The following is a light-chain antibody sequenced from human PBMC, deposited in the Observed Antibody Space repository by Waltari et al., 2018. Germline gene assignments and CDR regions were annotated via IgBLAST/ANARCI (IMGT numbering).Light chain of an antibody. CDR1: SSNFGSGYN. CDR3: QSYDSSLSDVV. J-gene: IGLJ2*01. CDR2: DNN. Sequence: QSVLTQPPSVSGAPGQRVTISCTGSSSNFGSGYNVHWYQQLPGTAPKLLIYDNNNRPSGVPDRFSGSKSGTSASLAITGLQAEDEADYYCQSYDSSLSDVVFGGGTK. V-gene: IGLV1-40*01.